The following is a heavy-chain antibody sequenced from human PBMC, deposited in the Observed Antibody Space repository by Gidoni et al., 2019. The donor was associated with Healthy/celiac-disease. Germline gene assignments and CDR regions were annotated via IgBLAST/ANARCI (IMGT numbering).Heavy chain of an antibody. J-gene: IGHJ4*02. CDR2: IRSKAYGGTT. CDR3: TRPLGWFGELLADY. V-gene: IGHV3-49*03. CDR1: GLTFGDYA. Sequence: EVQLVASGGGLVQPGRSLRLSCTASGLTFGDYAMSWFRQAPGTGLEWVGFIRSKAYGGTTEYAASVKGGFTISRDDSKSIAYLQMNSLKTEDTAVYYCTRPLGWFGELLADYWGQGTLVTVSS. D-gene: IGHD3-10*01.